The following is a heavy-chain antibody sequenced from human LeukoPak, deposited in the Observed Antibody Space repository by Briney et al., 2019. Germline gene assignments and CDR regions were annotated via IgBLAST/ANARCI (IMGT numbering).Heavy chain of an antibody. J-gene: IGHJ4*02. V-gene: IGHV3-33*01. D-gene: IGHD3-22*01. Sequence: GRSLRLSCAASGFTFSNYAMDWVRQAPGKGLEWVAVIWSDGSNDYYADSVKGRFTISRDNAKNSLYLQMNSLRAEDTAMYYCARGAEYYYDSSGYFPFDYWGQGTLVTVSS. CDR2: IWSDGSND. CDR3: ARGAEYYYDSSGYFPFDY. CDR1: GFTFSNYA.